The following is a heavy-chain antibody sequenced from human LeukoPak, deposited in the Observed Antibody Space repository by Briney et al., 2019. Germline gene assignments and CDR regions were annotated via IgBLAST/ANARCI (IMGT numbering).Heavy chain of an antibody. CDR2: IFNTGNT. J-gene: IGHJ4*02. CDR3: ASRPADTTWYGVFDY. V-gene: IGHV4-59*11. CDR1: GGSINSHY. Sequence: SETLSLTCSVSGGSINSHYWSWIRQPPGKRLEWIGYIFNTGNTNYNPSLASRVTMSVDPSRAQFFLRLSPVTAADTAIYYCASRPADTTWYGVFDYWSQGTLVTVSS. D-gene: IGHD3-10*01.